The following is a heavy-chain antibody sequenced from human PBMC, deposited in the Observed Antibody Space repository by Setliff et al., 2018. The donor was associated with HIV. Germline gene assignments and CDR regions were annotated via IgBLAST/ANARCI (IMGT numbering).Heavy chain of an antibody. V-gene: IGHV4-34*01. J-gene: IGHJ3*01. D-gene: IGHD3-10*01. CDR3: ARGGRSWFQNFHGAFDV. Sequence: SETLSLTCTVSGGSFSDYYWSWIRQPPGKGLEWIGEINHSGTTNSNPSLKSRVTISVDTSKNQFSLRLTSVTAADTAVYYCARGGRSWFQNFHGAFDVWGQGTMVTVSS. CDR2: INHSGTT. CDR1: GGSFSDYY.